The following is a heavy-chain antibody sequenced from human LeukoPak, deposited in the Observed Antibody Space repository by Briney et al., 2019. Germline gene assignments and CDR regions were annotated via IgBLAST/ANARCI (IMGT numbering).Heavy chain of an antibody. CDR2: ISYDGNNK. Sequence: GGSLRLSCAASGFTFSVYGMHYVRQAPGKGLEWVALISYDGNNKNYADSVKGRFTISRDKSKNTVYLQMNSLRVEDTAVYYCARPMFSSSWFYYYGMDVWGQGTTVTVSS. J-gene: IGHJ6*02. D-gene: IGHD6-13*01. CDR1: GFTFSVYG. V-gene: IGHV3-30*03. CDR3: ARPMFSSSWFYYYGMDV.